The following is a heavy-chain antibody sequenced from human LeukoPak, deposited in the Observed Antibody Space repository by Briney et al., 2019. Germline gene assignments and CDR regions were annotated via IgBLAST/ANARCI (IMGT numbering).Heavy chain of an antibody. V-gene: IGHV4-61*02. Sequence: SETLSLTCTVSGDSITTGNYYWSWARQPAGKGLEWIGRVYTSGATNSNPSLKNRVSISIDPFKNQFSLDLDSVTAADTAVYYCARGGSSWPIPPHWFDYWGPGVLVTVSS. D-gene: IGHD6-13*01. J-gene: IGHJ4*02. CDR3: ARGGSSWPIPPHWFDY. CDR2: VYTSGAT. CDR1: GDSITTGNYY.